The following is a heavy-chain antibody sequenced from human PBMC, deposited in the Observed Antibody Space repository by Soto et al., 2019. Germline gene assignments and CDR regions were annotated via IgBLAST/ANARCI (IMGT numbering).Heavy chain of an antibody. CDR1: GYSFTIYW. Sequence: GESLKISCKGSGYSFTIYWISWVRQMPGKGLEWMGRIDPSDSYTNYSPSFQGHVTISADKSISTAYLQWSSLKASDTAMYHCARRDGDYYYYGMDVWGQGTTVTVSS. V-gene: IGHV5-10-1*01. CDR3: ARRDGDYYYYGMDV. D-gene: IGHD3-10*01. CDR2: IDPSDSYT. J-gene: IGHJ6*02.